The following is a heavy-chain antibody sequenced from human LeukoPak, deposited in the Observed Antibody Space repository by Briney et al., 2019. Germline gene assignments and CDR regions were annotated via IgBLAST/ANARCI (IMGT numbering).Heavy chain of an antibody. Sequence: GGSLRLSCAASGFTFSSYAMHWARQAPGKGLEWVAVISYDGSNKYYADSVKGRFTISRDNSKNTLYLQMNSLRAEDTAVYYCARGGTKGDYFDYWGQGTLVTVSS. CDR3: ARGGTKGDYFDY. CDR2: ISYDGSNK. D-gene: IGHD2-8*01. CDR1: GFTFSSYA. V-gene: IGHV3-30-3*01. J-gene: IGHJ4*02.